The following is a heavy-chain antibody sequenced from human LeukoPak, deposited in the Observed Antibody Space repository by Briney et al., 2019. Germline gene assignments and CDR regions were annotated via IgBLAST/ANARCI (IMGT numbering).Heavy chain of an antibody. D-gene: IGHD1-14*01. V-gene: IGHV3-30-3*01. Sequence: GGSLRLSCAASGITFSTDTMHWVRQAPGKGLEWVAVISPDGSTKYYADSVKGRFTISRDNSKNTLYLQMNSLRPEDTALYYCATDLFPGPPDYFDYWGQGTLVTVSS. CDR2: ISPDGSTK. J-gene: IGHJ4*02. CDR3: ATDLFPGPPDYFDY. CDR1: GITFSTDT.